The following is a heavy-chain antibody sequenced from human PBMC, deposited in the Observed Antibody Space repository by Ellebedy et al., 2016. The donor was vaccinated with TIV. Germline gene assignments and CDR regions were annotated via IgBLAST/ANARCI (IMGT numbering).Heavy chain of an antibody. CDR3: ARADNWLDP. CDR1: GFTFSSYW. CDR2: IMQDGSEK. Sequence: GESLKISCAASGFTFSSYWMSWVRQAPGKGLEWVASIMQDGSEKYYVDSVKGRFTISRDNAKNSLLLQMNSLRAGDTGVYYCARADNWLDPWGQGTLVTVSS. J-gene: IGHJ5*02. V-gene: IGHV3-7*04.